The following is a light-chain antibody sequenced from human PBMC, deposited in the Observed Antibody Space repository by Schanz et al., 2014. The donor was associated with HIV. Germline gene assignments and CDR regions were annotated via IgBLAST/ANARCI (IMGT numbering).Light chain of an antibody. CDR2: EVT. V-gene: IGLV2-8*01. J-gene: IGLJ2*01. CDR3: SSYTSSSTLV. CDR1: SSDVGGYNY. Sequence: QSALAQPPSASGSPGQSVTISCTGTSSDVGGYNYVSWYQQHPGSAPRLIIYEVTKRPSGVPDRFSGSKSGNTASLTISGLQAEDEADYYCSSYTSSSTLVFGGGTKVTVL.